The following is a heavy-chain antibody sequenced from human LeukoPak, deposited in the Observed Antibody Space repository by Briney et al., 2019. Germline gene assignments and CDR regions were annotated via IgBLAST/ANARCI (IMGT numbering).Heavy chain of an antibody. Sequence: GGSLRLSCAASGFTFSSYAMTWVRQAPGKGLEWVSLISATGGSSYYADSVKGRFTISRDNSKNTLYLQMNSLRAEDTAVYYCTTVYFDWLLEFWGQGTLVTVSS. CDR3: TTVYFDWLLEF. V-gene: IGHV3-23*01. CDR2: ISATGGSS. D-gene: IGHD3-9*01. CDR1: GFTFSSYA. J-gene: IGHJ4*02.